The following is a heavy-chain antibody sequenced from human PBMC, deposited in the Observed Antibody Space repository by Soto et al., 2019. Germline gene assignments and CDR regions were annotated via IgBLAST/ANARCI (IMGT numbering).Heavy chain of an antibody. CDR2: ISYTGST. Sequence: SETLSLTCTVSDGSISSYYWSWIRQPPGKGLEWIGYISYTGSTYYNPSLKSRVIMSLDTSKNQFSLKLTSVTAADTAVYYCARGVDNLDAFDIWGQGTMVTVSS. CDR1: DGSISSYY. D-gene: IGHD5-12*01. V-gene: IGHV4-59*06. J-gene: IGHJ3*02. CDR3: ARGVDNLDAFDI.